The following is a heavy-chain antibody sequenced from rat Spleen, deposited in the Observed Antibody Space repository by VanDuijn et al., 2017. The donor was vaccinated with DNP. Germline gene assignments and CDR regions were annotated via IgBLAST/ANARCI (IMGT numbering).Heavy chain of an antibody. CDR1: GFTFSDYY. CDR2: ISYEGSST. Sequence: EVQLVESGGGLVQPGRSLKLSCAASGFTFSDYYMAWVRQAPKKGLEWVASISYEGSSTYYGDSVKGRFTISRDNAKSTLYLQMNSLRAEDTATYYCARHYYDGYWYFDFWGPGTMVTVSS. D-gene: IGHD1-12*02. CDR3: ARHYYDGYWYFDF. V-gene: IGHV5-22*01. J-gene: IGHJ1*01.